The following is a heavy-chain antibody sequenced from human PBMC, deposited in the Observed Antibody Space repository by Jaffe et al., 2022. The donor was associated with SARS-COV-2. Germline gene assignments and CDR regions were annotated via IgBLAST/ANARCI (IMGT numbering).Heavy chain of an antibody. D-gene: IGHD1-26*01. V-gene: IGHV4-39*01. CDR2: IYYSGST. Sequence: QLQLQESGPGLVKPSETLSLICTVSGGSISSSSDYWGWIRQPPGRGLEWIGSIYYSGSTYDNPSLKSRITISVDTSTNQFSLNLTSVTAADAAIYYCARHIGGYSSPYHFDLWGQGSLVTVSA. CDR3: ARHIGGYSSPYHFDL. CDR1: GGSISSSSDY. J-gene: IGHJ4*02.